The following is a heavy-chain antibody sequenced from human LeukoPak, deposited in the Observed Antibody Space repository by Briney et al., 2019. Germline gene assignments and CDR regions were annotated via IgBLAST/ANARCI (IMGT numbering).Heavy chain of an antibody. Sequence: PSETLSLTCAVYGGSFSGYYWSWIRQPPGKGLEWIGEINHSGSTNYNPSLKSRVTIPVDTSKNQLSLKLSSVTAADTAVYYCARGARRTTVTTPFDYWGQGTLVTVSS. J-gene: IGHJ4*02. CDR2: INHSGST. CDR1: GGSFSGYY. V-gene: IGHV4-34*01. D-gene: IGHD4-17*01. CDR3: ARGARRTTVTTPFDY.